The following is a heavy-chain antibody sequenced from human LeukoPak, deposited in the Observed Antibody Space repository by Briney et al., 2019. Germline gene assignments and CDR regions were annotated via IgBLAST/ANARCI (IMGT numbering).Heavy chain of an antibody. Sequence: TGGSLRLSCVVAGFSNADYGMSSVRQVPGKGLEWVSGIDWSGQASEYADSVKGRFIISRDNAENSLYLQMNSLRPEDTGLYYCARDLSATWYTLAFWGQGTLVTVSS. CDR2: IDWSGQAS. V-gene: IGHV3-20*04. CDR3: ARDLSATWYTLAF. CDR1: GFSNADYG. D-gene: IGHD6-13*01. J-gene: IGHJ4*02.